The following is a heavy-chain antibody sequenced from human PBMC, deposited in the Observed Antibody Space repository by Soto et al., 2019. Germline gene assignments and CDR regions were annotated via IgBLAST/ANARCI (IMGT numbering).Heavy chain of an antibody. CDR3: WRDWSGYGSMGGAFYN. CDR1: GFTFSSYA. V-gene: IGHV3-30-3*01. CDR2: ISYDGSNK. D-gene: IGHD5-18*01. Sequence: GGSLRLSCAASGFTFSSYAMHWVRQAPGKGLEWVAVISYDGSNKYYADSVKGRFTISRDNSKNTLYLQMNSLRAEDTAVYYCWRDWSGYGSMGGAFYNWGQGTMVTVSS. J-gene: IGHJ3*02.